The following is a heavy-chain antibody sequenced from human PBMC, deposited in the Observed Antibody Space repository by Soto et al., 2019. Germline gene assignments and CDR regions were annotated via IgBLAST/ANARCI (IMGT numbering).Heavy chain of an antibody. Sequence: QVPLVESGGGVVQPGRSLRLSCAASGFTFSSYAMHWVRQAPGKGLEWVAVISYDGSNKYYADSVKGRFTISRDNSKNTLYRQMNSLRAEDMAVYYCARDDSAGGVRGVITPWGQGTLVTVSS. V-gene: IGHV3-30-3*01. CDR3: ARDDSAGGVRGVITP. J-gene: IGHJ5*02. CDR2: ISYDGSNK. D-gene: IGHD3-10*02. CDR1: GFTFSSYA.